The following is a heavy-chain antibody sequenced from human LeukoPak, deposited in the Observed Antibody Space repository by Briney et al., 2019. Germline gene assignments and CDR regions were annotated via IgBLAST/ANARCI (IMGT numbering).Heavy chain of an antibody. Sequence: SETLSLTCTVSGGSISSYYWSWIRQPPGKGLEWIGYIYYSGSTNYNPSLKSRVTISVDTSNNQFSLKLSALIAADTAVYYCARAGQLELKTWFDPWGQGTLVTVSS. D-gene: IGHD1-7*01. CDR3: ARAGQLELKTWFDP. CDR1: GGSISSYY. CDR2: IYYSGST. V-gene: IGHV4-59*01. J-gene: IGHJ5*02.